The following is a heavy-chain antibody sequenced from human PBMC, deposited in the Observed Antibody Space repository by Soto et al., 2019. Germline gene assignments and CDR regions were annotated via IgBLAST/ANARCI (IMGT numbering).Heavy chain of an antibody. CDR2: IYHSEST. CDR3: ARGSTRIRGLFDY. J-gene: IGHJ4*02. V-gene: IGHV4-4*02. CDR1: GGSMYSPNW. D-gene: IGHD2-15*01. Sequence: QVQLQESGPGLVKPSGTLSLTCAVSGGSMYSPNWWTWVRQTPGKGLQWIGEIYHSESTNYNPSLQSRVTISVGKSKNQFSLKLTSLTAADTAIYYCARGSTRIRGLFDYWGQGLLVTVSS.